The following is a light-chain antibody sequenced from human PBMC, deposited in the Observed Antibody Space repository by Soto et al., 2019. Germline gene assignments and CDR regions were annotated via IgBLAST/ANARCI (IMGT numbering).Light chain of an antibody. CDR3: QRSYRSIS. J-gene: IGKJ5*01. CDR2: AAT. V-gene: IGKV1-39*01. Sequence: DLQMTQSPSSLFASVGDRVTITCRASQSISAYLNWYPQRPGKAPSLLISAATRLDSGVPSRFSGSGSGTDFTLTISSLQPEDFATYYCQRSYRSISFGQGTRLEMK. CDR1: QSISAY.